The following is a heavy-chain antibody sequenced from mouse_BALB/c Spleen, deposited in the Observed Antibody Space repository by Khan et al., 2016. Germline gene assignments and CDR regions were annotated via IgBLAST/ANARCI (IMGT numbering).Heavy chain of an antibody. J-gene: IGHJ2*01. CDR2: IDPANAST. Sequence: EVQLQESGAELVKSGASVRLSCTASGFNIKDYYMHWVKQRPEQGLEWIGWIDPANASTEYAPKFQGKATLTADSYSNTAFLQLSSLTADDTAVYYCNAARHDGGFDYWGQGTTLTVSS. CDR1: GFNIKDYY. D-gene: IGHD2-12*01. CDR3: NAARHDGGFDY. V-gene: IGHV14-4*02.